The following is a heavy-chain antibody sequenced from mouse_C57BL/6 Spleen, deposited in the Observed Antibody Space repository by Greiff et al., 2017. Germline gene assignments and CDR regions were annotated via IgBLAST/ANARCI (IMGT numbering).Heavy chain of an antibody. V-gene: IGHV1-82*01. D-gene: IGHD1-1*01. CDR2: IYPGDGAT. CDR3: ARYYGNYFDY. Sequence: QVTLKVSGPELVKPGASVKISCKASGYAFSSSWMNWVKQRPGKSLEWIGRIYPGDGATTYNGKFKGKATLTADKSSSTAYMQHCSLTSEDSAVYVCARYYGNYFDYWGQGTTLTVSS. CDR1: GYAFSSSW. J-gene: IGHJ2*01.